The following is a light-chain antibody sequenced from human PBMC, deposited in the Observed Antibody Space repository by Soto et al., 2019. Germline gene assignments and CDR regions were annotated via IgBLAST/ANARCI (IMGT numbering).Light chain of an antibody. Sequence: EIVMTQSPATLSVSPGERATLSCRASQSVSSNLAWYQHKPGQAPRLLIYGASTRATGIPARFSGRGSGTEFTLTISSLQSEDFAVYYCQQYNNWPRTFGQGTKVEIK. J-gene: IGKJ1*01. V-gene: IGKV3-15*01. CDR2: GAS. CDR1: QSVSSN. CDR3: QQYNNWPRT.